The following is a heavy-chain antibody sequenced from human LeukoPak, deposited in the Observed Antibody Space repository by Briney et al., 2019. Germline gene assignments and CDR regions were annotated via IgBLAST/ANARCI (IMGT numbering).Heavy chain of an antibody. CDR1: GYTFTSYG. J-gene: IGHJ4*02. D-gene: IGHD3-16*01. CDR3: ARDITVVSLASIGFDY. V-gene: IGHV1-18*01. CDR2: ISSYNGKT. Sequence: ASVTVSCKASGYTFTSYGLSWVRQAPGQGLEWMGWISSYNGKTNYAQKVQGRLTMTTDTSTSTAYMELRSLTSDDTAVYYCARDITVVSLASIGFDYWSQGTVVTVSS.